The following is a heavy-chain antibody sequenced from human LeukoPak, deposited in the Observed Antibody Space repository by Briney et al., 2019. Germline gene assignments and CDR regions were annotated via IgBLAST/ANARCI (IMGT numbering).Heavy chain of an antibody. V-gene: IGHV3-23*01. CDR3: AKDVYGDYGGLDY. CDR2: IRGSDGST. CDR1: GLPFSTYA. D-gene: IGHD4-17*01. Sequence: PGGSLRLSCAASGLPFSTYAMSWVRQAPGKGLEGVSSIRGSDGSTYYADSVKGRFAISRDNSKNTLYLQMNSLRAEDTAVYYCAKDVYGDYGGLDYWGQGTLVTISS. J-gene: IGHJ4*02.